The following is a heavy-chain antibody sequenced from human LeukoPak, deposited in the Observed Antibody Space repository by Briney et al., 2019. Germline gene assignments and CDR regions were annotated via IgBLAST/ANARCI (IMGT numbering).Heavy chain of an antibody. CDR3: ARRVMGRIAAAAYYYYYYMDV. V-gene: IGHV1-2*02. Sequence: ASVKVPCKASGGTFSSYIISWVRQAPGHGLEWMGWINPNSGGTNYAQKFQGRVTMTRDTSISTAYMELSRLRSDDTAVYYCARRVMGRIAAAAYYYYYYMDVWGKGTTVTISS. CDR1: GGTFSSYI. CDR2: INPNSGGT. J-gene: IGHJ6*03. D-gene: IGHD6-13*01.